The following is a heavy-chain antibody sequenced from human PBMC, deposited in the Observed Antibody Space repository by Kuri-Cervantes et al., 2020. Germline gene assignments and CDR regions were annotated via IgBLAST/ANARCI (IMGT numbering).Heavy chain of an antibody. V-gene: IGHV3-53*01. J-gene: IGHJ4*02. D-gene: IGHD3-22*01. CDR2: IYSGGST. CDR3: ARDSSGSLDY. Sequence: GGSLRLSCAASGFTFSSYGMHWVRQAPGKGLEWVSVIYSGGSTYYADSVKGRFTISRDNSKNTLYLQMNSLRAEDTAVYYCARDSSGSLDYWGQGTLVTVSS. CDR1: GFTFSSYG.